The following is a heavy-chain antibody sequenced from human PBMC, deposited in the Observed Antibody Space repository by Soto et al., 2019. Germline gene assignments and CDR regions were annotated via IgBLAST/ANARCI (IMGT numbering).Heavy chain of an antibody. CDR3: ARSIEGSGTLDY. J-gene: IGHJ4*02. V-gene: IGHV4-61*01. CDR1: GGSVSSGSYY. D-gene: IGHD1-1*01. CDR2: IYYSGST. Sequence: KASETLSLTCTVSGGSVSSGSYYWSWIRQPPGKGLEWIWDIYYSGSTYYNPPLKSRVTISVDTSKNQFSLKLSSVTAADTAVYYCARSIEGSGTLDYWGQGTLVTVSS.